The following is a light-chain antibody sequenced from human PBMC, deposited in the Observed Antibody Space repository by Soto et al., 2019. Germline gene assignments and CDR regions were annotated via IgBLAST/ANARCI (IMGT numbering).Light chain of an antibody. CDR1: ISNIGTYT. CDR3: AAWDDSLSGLYV. CDR2: NND. J-gene: IGLJ1*01. Sequence: QSVVTQPPSASGTPGPRVTISCSGSISNIGTYTVNWYQQFPGTAPKLLIYNNDQRPSGVPDRFSGFKYGTAASLAISGLQSEDEAEYYCAAWDDSLSGLYVFGTRTKVTV. V-gene: IGLV1-44*01.